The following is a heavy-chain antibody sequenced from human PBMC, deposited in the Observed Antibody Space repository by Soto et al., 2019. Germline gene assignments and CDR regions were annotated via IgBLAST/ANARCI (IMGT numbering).Heavy chain of an antibody. CDR2: VYRTGST. D-gene: IGHD6-13*01. J-gene: IGHJ4*02. CDR1: GGSISTSNW. V-gene: IGHV4-4*02. CDR3: ARARATIAAAAIFDC. Sequence: QVQLQESGPGLVKPSGTLSLTCAVSGGSISTSNWWSWVRQPPGKGLEWIGEVYRTGSTNYNPSRESRLSTSVDKSKTQSSLKLTSVTAAATAVYYCARARATIAAAAIFDCWGQGTLVTVSS.